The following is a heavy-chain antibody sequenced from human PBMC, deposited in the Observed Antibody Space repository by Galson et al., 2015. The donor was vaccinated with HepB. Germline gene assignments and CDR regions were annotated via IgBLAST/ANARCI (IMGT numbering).Heavy chain of an antibody. V-gene: IGHV1-46*03. D-gene: IGHD2-15*01. CDR1: GYTFTSYY. J-gene: IGHJ1*01. CDR2: INPSSGST. Sequence: SVKVSCKASGYTFTSYYMHWVRQAPGQGLEWMGIINPSSGSTSYTQKFQGRVTMTRDTSTTTVYMELSSLRSEDTAVYFCTRGCSGGSCLEYFQHWGQGTLVTVSS. CDR3: TRGCSGGSCLEYFQH.